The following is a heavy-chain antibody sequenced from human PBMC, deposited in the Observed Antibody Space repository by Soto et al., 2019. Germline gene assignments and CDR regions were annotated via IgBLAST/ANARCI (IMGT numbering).Heavy chain of an antibody. Sequence: EVQLVESGGGLVQPGGSLTLTCAVSGFTFSNYWMSWVRQAPGKGLEWVANIKQDGSEKYCVGSVKGRFTISRDNAKNSVYLQMNSLRAEDTAVYYCARDPRLGELALSFDYWGQGTQVTVSS. V-gene: IGHV3-7*03. CDR3: ARDPRLGELALSFDY. CDR1: GFTFSNYW. CDR2: IKQDGSEK. D-gene: IGHD3-16*02. J-gene: IGHJ4*02.